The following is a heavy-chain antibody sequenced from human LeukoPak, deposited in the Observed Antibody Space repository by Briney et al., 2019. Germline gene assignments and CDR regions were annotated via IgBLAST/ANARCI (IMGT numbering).Heavy chain of an antibody. CDR1: GFTFSSYS. CDR3: ASHSDSLTSYSFDY. V-gene: IGHV3-48*01. D-gene: IGHD3-9*01. J-gene: IGHJ4*02. Sequence: GGSLRLSCEASGFTFSSYSMNWVRQAPGKGLEWVSYISSSGGTIYHADAVKGRLTISRDNAKNSVNLQMNSLRAEDTAVYYCASHSDSLTSYSFDYWGQGTLVTVSS. CDR2: ISSSGGTI.